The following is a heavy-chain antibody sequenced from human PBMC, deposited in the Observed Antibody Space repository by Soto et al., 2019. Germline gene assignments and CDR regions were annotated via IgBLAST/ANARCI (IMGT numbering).Heavy chain of an antibody. V-gene: IGHV3-21*01. Sequence: EVQLGESGGGLVKPGGSLRLSCAASGFTFSSYSMNWVLQAPGKGLEWVSSISSSSSYIYYADSVNGRFTISRDNSRNSLYLQMNSLRAEDTDVYYCARVGSGYDSNRDYWGQGTLVTVSS. CDR1: GFTFSSYS. CDR3: ARVGSGYDSNRDY. J-gene: IGHJ4*02. D-gene: IGHD5-12*01. CDR2: ISSSSSYI.